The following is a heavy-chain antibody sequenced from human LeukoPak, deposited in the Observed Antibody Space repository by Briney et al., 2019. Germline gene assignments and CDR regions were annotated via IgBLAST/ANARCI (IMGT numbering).Heavy chain of an antibody. CDR2: INTNTGNP. V-gene: IGHV7-4-1*02. D-gene: IGHD6-13*01. CDR3: ARTAIAAAGRLFDY. CDR1: GYTLTNYA. J-gene: IGHJ4*02. Sequence: ASVKVSCKASGYTLTNYAMNWVRQAPGQGLEWMGWINTNTGNPTYAQGFTGRFVFSLDTSVSTAYLQISSLKAEDTAVYYCARTAIAAAGRLFDYWGQGTLVTVSS.